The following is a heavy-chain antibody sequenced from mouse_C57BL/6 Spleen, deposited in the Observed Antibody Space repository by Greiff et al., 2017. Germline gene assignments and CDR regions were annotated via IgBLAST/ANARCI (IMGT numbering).Heavy chain of an antibody. Sequence: DVKLVESGGGLVQPGGSLSLSCAASGFTFTDYYMSWVRQPPGKALEWLGFIRNKANGYTTEYSASVKGRFTISRDNSQSILYLQMNALRAEDSATYYCARYEGNYAYAMDYWGQGTSGTVSS. CDR1: GFTFTDYY. CDR3: ARYEGNYAYAMDY. J-gene: IGHJ4*01. D-gene: IGHD2-1*01. V-gene: IGHV7-3*01. CDR2: IRNKANGYTT.